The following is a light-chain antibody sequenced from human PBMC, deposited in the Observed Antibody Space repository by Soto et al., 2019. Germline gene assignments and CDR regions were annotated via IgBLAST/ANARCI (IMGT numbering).Light chain of an antibody. CDR2: EVY. J-gene: IGLJ2*01. V-gene: IGLV2-14*01. CDR3: PSYSSNSNLLV. Sequence: QSALTQPASVSGSPGQSITISCTGTRSDVGLYNYVSWYQQHPGKAPKLMIFEVYNRPSGVSNRFSGSKSCNTASLTVSGLQAEYEADYYCPSYSSNSNLLVFGGGTKRTVL. CDR1: RSDVGLYNY.